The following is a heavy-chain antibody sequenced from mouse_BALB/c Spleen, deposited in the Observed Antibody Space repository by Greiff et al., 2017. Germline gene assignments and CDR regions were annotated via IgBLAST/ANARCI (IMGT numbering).Heavy chain of an antibody. V-gene: IGHV5-17*02. CDR1: GFTFSSFG. CDR3: ARDCSSYWYFDV. J-gene: IGHJ1*01. CDR2: ISSGSSTI. D-gene: IGHD1-1*01. Sequence: EVMLVESGGGLVQPGGSRKLSCAASGFTFSSFGMHWVRQAPEKGLEWVAYISSGSSTIYYADTVKGRFTISRDNPKNTLFLQMTSLRSEDTAMYYCARDCSSYWYFDVWGAGTTVTVSS.